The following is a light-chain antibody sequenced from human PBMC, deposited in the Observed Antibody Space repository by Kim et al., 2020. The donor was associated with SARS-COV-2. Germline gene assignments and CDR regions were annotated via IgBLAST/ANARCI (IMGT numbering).Light chain of an antibody. CDR2: DAS. CDR3: QQRTNWRYT. Sequence: SWSPGKRATLSCRASQSVSRNLIWYQQKPGQAPRPLMYDASNRATGVPARFSGSGSGTDFTLTISSLEPEDFAVYYCQQRTNWRYTFGQGTKLEI. V-gene: IGKV3-11*01. J-gene: IGKJ2*01. CDR1: QSVSRN.